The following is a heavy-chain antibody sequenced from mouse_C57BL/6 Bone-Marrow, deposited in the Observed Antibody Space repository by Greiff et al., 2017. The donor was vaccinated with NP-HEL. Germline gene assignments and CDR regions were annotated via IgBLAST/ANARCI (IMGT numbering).Heavy chain of an antibody. D-gene: IGHD2-4*01. J-gene: IGHJ3*01. CDR3: ASYYDLLRFAY. Sequence: QVQLKESGPGLVQPSQSLSITCTVSGFSLTSYGVHWVRQSPGKGLEWLGVIWSGGSTDYNAAFISRLSISKDNSKSQVFFKMNSLQADDTAIYYCASYYDLLRFAYWGQGTLVTVSA. CDR2: IWSGGST. V-gene: IGHV2-2*01. CDR1: GFSLTSYG.